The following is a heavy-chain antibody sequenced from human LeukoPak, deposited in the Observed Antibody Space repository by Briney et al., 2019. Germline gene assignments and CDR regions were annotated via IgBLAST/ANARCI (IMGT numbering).Heavy chain of an antibody. J-gene: IGHJ4*02. CDR3: ARDGGGYSYGYIDY. D-gene: IGHD5-18*01. CDR1: GFTFSSYG. Sequence: GRSLRLSCAASGFTFSSYGMHWVRQAPGKGLEWVSYISSSGSTIYYADPVKGRFTISRDNAKNSLYLQMNSLRAEDTAVYYCARDGGGYSYGYIDYWGQGTLVTVSS. V-gene: IGHV3-48*04. CDR2: ISSSGSTI.